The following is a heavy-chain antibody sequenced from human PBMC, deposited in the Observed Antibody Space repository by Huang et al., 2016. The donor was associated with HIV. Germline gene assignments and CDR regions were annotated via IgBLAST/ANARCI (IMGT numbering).Heavy chain of an antibody. CDR3: ARTEMEYYYGSSGYYPDY. CDR2: ISGTSSNI. Sequence: EVQLVESGGALVQPGGSLKLSCVVSGFDFSKYSMNWVRQGPGKGLEWVSYISGTSSNIDYADSVKGRFTSSRDNAKNSVFLQMRSLRAEDTALYYCARTEMEYYYGSSGYYPDYWGQGTQVTVSS. D-gene: IGHD3-22*01. V-gene: IGHV3-48*01. CDR1: GFDFSKYS. J-gene: IGHJ4*02.